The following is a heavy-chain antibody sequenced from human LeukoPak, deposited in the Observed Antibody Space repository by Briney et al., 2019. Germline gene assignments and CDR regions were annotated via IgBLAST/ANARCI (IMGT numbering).Heavy chain of an antibody. CDR2: IKGDGSTT. Sequence: GGSLRLSCAASVFTFSTYWMHWVRQVPGKGLVWVSRIKGDGSTTSYADSVEGRFTISRDNAKSTLYLQMNSLRAEDTAIYYCARDPRIYCTNGICRDDYFDNWGQGTLVTVSS. D-gene: IGHD2-8*01. CDR1: VFTFSTYW. CDR3: ARDPRIYCTNGICRDDYFDN. J-gene: IGHJ4*02. V-gene: IGHV3-74*01.